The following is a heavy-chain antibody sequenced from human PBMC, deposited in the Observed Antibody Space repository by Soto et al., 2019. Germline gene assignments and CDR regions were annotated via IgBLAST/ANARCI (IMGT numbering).Heavy chain of an antibody. V-gene: IGHV4-39*01. CDR2: IYYSGST. J-gene: IGHJ4*02. Sequence: PSETLSLTCTVSGGYIASSLYYWGWVRQSPGKGLEWIESIYYSGSTHYNPSLKSRVTVSVDTSKNQFSLKLTSVAAADTAVYFCVSHRNYIVVSGSFFDYWSQGTLVTVS. CDR1: GGYIASSLYY. CDR3: VSHRNYIVVSGSFFDY. D-gene: IGHD6-19*01.